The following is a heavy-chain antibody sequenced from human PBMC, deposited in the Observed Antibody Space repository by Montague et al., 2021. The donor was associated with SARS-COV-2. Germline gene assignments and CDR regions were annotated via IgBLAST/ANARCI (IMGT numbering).Heavy chain of an antibody. V-gene: IGHV4-39*01. CDR2: IYYSGST. CDR1: GDSMRSATYY. D-gene: IGHD3-9*01. Sequence: SETLSLTCDVSGDSMRSATYYWAWICQPQGRGLECNGNIYYSGSTMYNLSPKSRVTMSVDTSKNQFPLHLNLVTAADMAVYYCARRLTRLAPPFDPWGQGTLVIVSS. J-gene: IGHJ5*02. CDR3: ARRLTRLAPPFDP.